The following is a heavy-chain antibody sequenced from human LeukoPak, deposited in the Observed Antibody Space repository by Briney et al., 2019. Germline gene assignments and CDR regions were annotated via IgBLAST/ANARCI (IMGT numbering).Heavy chain of an antibody. J-gene: IGHJ4*02. D-gene: IGHD2-15*01. CDR3: ARIGGYCSSGTCYSGVFFDY. CDR1: GGSIRNYNNY. V-gene: IGHV4-39*01. CDR2: VYYTGST. Sequence: PSETLSLTCIVSGGSIRNYNNYWGWIRQPPGKGLEWIGSVYYTGSTYYNPSLQSRITVSVDTSKNQFSLKLSSVTAADTAVYYCARIGGYCSSGTCYSGVFFDYWGQGALVTVSS.